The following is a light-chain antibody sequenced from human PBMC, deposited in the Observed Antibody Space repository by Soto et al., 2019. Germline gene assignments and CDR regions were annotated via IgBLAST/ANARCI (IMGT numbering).Light chain of an antibody. CDR2: EVS. J-gene: IGLJ2*01. CDR3: SSYAGSNNFNVV. Sequence: QSVLTQPPSASGSPGQSVTISCTGTSSDVGGYNYVSWYQQHPGKAPKLMMYEVSKRPPGVPDRFSGSKSGNTASLTVSGLQAEDEADYYCSSYAGSNNFNVVFGGGTKLTVL. V-gene: IGLV2-8*01. CDR1: SSDVGGYNY.